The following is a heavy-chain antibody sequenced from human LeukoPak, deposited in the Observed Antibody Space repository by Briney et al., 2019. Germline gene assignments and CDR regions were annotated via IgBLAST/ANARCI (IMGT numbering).Heavy chain of an antibody. V-gene: IGHV4-59*08. J-gene: IGHJ3*02. Sequence: SETLSLTCTVSGGSISSYYWSWIRQPPGKGLEWIGYIYYSGSTYYNPSLKSRVTISVDTSKNQFSLKLSSVTAADTAVYYCARVATSLAFDIWGQGTMVTVSS. CDR3: ARVATSLAFDI. D-gene: IGHD5-12*01. CDR1: GGSISSYY. CDR2: IYYSGST.